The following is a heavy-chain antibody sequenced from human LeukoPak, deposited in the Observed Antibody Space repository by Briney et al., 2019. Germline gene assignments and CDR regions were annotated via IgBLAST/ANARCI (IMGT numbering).Heavy chain of an antibody. CDR3: ARGLVVAAAGASDAFDI. V-gene: IGHV3-53*01. CDR2: IYSAGTT. D-gene: IGHD6-13*01. CDR1: GFAVSGNY. Sequence: RRSLSLSCAAAGFAVSGNYMSWVRQAPGKRLEWDTVIYSAGTTYSADSVKGRFTSSRDNSENTLYLQMNSLRAEDTAVYYCARGLVVAAAGASDAFDIWGQGTMVTVSS. J-gene: IGHJ3*02.